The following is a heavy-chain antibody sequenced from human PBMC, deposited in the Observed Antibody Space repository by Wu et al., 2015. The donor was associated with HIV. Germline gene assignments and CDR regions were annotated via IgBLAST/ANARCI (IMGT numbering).Heavy chain of an antibody. J-gene: IGHJ6*03. D-gene: IGHD3-16*01. V-gene: IGHV1-69*01. CDR1: GGTFSSYA. CDR3: ASLGGYYYYMDV. CDR2: IIPIFGTA. Sequence: SCKASGGTFSSYAIGWVRQAPGQGLEWMGGIIPIFGTANYAQKFQGRVTITADESTSTAYMELSSLRSEDTAVYYCASLGGYYYYMDVWGKGTTVTVSS.